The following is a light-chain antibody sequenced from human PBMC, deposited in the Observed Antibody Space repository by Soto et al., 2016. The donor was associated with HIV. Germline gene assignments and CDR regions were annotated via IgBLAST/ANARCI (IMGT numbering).Light chain of an antibody. CDR3: QVWDASTDLVV. CDR1: NIGSKS. J-gene: IGLJ2*01. Sequence: SYELTQSPSVSVAPGKTARITCGGNNIGSKSVHWYQQKSGQAPVLVVIDDSDRPSGIPERFSGSNSGNTATLSISRVEAGDEADYYCQVWDASTDLVVFGGGTKLTVL. V-gene: IGLV3-21*03. CDR2: DDS.